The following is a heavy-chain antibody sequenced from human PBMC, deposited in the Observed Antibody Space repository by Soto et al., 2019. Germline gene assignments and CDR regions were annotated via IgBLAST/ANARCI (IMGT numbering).Heavy chain of an antibody. J-gene: IGHJ6*02. CDR2: ISHDGNNK. V-gene: IGHV3-30*04. CDR1: GFTFSSYA. Sequence: QVQLVESGGGVVQPGRSLRLSCAASGFTFSSYAMHWVRQAPGKGLEWVAVISHDGNNKDYADSVKGRFTISRDNSENPLYLQLNSRRPDDMAVYYCARDTHKGRYYGSGSYYTAAGDVWGQGTTVTVSS. D-gene: IGHD3-10*01. CDR3: ARDTHKGRYYGSGSYYTAAGDV.